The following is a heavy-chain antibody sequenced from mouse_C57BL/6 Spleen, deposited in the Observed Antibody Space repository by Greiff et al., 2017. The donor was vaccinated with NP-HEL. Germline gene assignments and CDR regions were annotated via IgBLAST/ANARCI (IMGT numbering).Heavy chain of an antibody. CDR3: ASGPYYYGSSYEGSYAMDY. CDR1: GYTFTGYW. V-gene: IGHV1-9*01. Sequence: VQLQQSGAELMKPGASVKLSCKATGYTFTGYWIEWVKQRPGHGLEWIGEILPGSGSTNYNEKFKGKATFTADTSSNTAYMQLSSLTTEDSAIDYCASGPYYYGSSYEGSYAMDYWGQGTSVTVSS. CDR2: ILPGSGST. J-gene: IGHJ4*01. D-gene: IGHD1-1*01.